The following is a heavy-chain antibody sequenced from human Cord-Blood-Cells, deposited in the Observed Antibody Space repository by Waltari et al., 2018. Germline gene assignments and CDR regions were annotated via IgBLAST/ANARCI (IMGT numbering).Heavy chain of an antibody. CDR2: IYWDDGK. D-gene: IGHD7-27*01. CDR3: AHEEQSGDMQGIDAFDI. CDR1: GFSLSTSGVG. Sequence: QITLKESGPTLVKPTQTLTLTCTFSGFSLSTSGVGVGWIRQPPGKALEWLALIYWDDGKRYSPSLKSRLTITKDTSKNQVVLTMTNMDPVDTATYYCAHEEQSGDMQGIDAFDIWGQGTMVTVSS. V-gene: IGHV2-5*02. J-gene: IGHJ3*02.